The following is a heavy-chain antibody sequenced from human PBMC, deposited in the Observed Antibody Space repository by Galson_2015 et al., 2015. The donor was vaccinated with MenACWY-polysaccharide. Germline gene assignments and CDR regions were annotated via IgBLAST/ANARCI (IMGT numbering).Heavy chain of an antibody. CDR1: GFSLGACY. J-gene: IGHJ6*02. CDR2: ISKSGDSI. V-gene: IGHV3-11*01. CDR3: ARGHYGLDV. Sequence: SLRLSCAASGFSLGACYMSWIRQAPGKGLEWLSNISKSGDSIYYGDSVKGRFAISRDNAKNSLYLQLNSLEVEDTAIYYCARGHYGLDVWGQGTTVTVSS.